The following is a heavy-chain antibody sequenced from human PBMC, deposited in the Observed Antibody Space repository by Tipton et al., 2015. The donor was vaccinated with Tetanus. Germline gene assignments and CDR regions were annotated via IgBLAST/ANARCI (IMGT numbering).Heavy chain of an antibody. CDR2: IYYSGST. CDR1: GGSISSSSYY. Sequence: LRLSCTVSGGSISSSSYYWGWIRQPPGKGLEWIGSIYYSGSTYYNPSLKSRVTISVDTSKNQFSLKLSSVTAADTAVYYCARHYYDSSGFYYYGMDVWGQGTTVTVSS. D-gene: IGHD3-22*01. J-gene: IGHJ6*02. CDR3: ARHYYDSSGFYYYGMDV. V-gene: IGHV4-39*01.